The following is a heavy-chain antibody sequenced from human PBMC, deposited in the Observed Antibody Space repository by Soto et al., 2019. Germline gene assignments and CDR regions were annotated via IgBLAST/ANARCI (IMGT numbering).Heavy chain of an antibody. Sequence: QVRLVQSGPAVKKPEASVKVSCKASGYTFSSSAISRVRQAPGQGPEWMGRISSSGVKKYAQSFQGRVTLTVDSSTTTAYMEVRSLSSADTAIYYCARDHGGYGTFDYWGQGTLVTVSS. CDR1: GYTFSSSA. V-gene: IGHV1-18*04. CDR2: ISSSGVK. J-gene: IGHJ4*02. CDR3: ARDHGGYGTFDY. D-gene: IGHD5-12*01.